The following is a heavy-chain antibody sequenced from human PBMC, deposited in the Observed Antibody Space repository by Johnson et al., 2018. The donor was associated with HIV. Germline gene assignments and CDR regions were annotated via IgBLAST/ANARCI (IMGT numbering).Heavy chain of an antibody. Sequence: QVQLVESGGGLIQPGGSLRLSCAASGFTFSDYYMSWIRQAPGKGLEWVSYISSSGSTIYYADSVKGRFTISRDNSKNTLYLQMKSRRAEDTAVYYCAKDQALTYDFWSGPHLDAFDIWGQGTMVTVSS. CDR2: ISSSGSTI. D-gene: IGHD3-3*01. J-gene: IGHJ3*02. V-gene: IGHV3-11*04. CDR3: AKDQALTYDFWSGPHLDAFDI. CDR1: GFTFSDYY.